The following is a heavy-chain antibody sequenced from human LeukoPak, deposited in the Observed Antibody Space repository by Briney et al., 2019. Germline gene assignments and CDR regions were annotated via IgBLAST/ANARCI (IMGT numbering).Heavy chain of an antibody. CDR3: ARPRLIAAEFDY. CDR1: GGSISSSSYY. Sequence: SETLSLTCTVSGGSISSSSYYWGWIRQPPGKGLEWIGSIYYSGSTYYNPSLKSRVTISVDTSKNQFSLKLSPVTAADTAVYYCARPRLIAAEFDYWGQGTLVTVSS. J-gene: IGHJ4*02. D-gene: IGHD6-13*01. V-gene: IGHV4-39*01. CDR2: IYYSGST.